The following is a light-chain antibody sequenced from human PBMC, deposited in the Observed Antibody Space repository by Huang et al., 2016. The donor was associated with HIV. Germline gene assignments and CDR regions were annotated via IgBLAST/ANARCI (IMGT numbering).Light chain of an antibody. CDR2: AAS. Sequence: IQLTQSPSSLSASVGDRFTITCRASQGISSYLDWYQQKPGKAPKLLIYAASTLQSGVPSKFSGSGSGTDFTLTISSMQPEDFATYYCQQLNSYPRTFGQGTKVEIK. J-gene: IGKJ1*01. CDR3: QQLNSYPRT. V-gene: IGKV1-9*01. CDR1: QGISSY.